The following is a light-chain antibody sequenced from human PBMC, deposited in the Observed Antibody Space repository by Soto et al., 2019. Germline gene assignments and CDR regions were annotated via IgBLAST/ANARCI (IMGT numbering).Light chain of an antibody. V-gene: IGKV3-20*01. J-gene: IGKJ2*01. CDR3: QFFGSSRYT. CDR2: GAS. CDR1: QSISSSY. Sequence: EIVLTQSPGTLSLSPGERATLACRASQSISSSYLAWYQQKPGQDPRLLIYGASSRATGIPDRFSGSGSGTHFTLTISRLEPEDVSVYYCQFFGSSRYTFGQGTKLEIK.